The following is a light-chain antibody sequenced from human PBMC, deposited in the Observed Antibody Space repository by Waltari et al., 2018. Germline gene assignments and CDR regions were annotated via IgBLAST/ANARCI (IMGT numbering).Light chain of an antibody. V-gene: IGLV3-9*01. CDR2: RDS. J-gene: IGLJ2*01. Sequence: SYELTQSLPVSVALGQTARITCGGNNIGSKNVHWYQQKPGQAPVLVIYRDSNRPSGIPERFSGSNSGNTATLTISRAQAGDEADYYCQVWDSSTYVVFGGGTKLTVL. CDR1: NIGSKN. CDR3: QVWDSSTYVV.